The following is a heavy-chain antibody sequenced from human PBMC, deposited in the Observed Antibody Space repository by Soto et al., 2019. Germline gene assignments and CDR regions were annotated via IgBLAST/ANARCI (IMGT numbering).Heavy chain of an antibody. CDR2: IYSGGTK. CDR1: GFTVRANC. J-gene: IGHJ4*02. CDR3: HGYGH. D-gene: IGHD5-12*01. V-gene: IGHV3-53*01. Sequence: EVQLVESGGGLIQPGGSLRLSCAVSGFTVRANCMSWVREAPGKGLEWVSVIYSGGTKYYADSVKGRFIISRDISKNTLYLQMNILIADDTAVYYCHGYGHWGQVPLLTVSS.